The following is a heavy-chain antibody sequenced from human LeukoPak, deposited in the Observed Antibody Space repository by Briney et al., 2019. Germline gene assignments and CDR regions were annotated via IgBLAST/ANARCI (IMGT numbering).Heavy chain of an antibody. D-gene: IGHD3-10*01. CDR3: AKGRQYIVRGVNAYSGNDY. Sequence: GGSLRLSCAASGFTFSSYGMHWVRQAPGKGVEGVAVISYDGSSKYCAHSVQGRFTISRDNSKNTLYMQMNSPKAADTAVYYCAKGRQYIVRGVNAYSGNDYCGQGTLVTVSS. V-gene: IGHV3-30*18. CDR1: GFTFSSYG. J-gene: IGHJ4*02. CDR2: ISYDGSSK.